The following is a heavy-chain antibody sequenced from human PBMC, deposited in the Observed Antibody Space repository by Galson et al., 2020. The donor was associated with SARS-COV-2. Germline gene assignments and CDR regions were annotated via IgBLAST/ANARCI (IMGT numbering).Heavy chain of an antibody. CDR3: TRVSELHPIVATSNNWFDP. CDR2: IRSKAYGGTT. CDR1: GFTFGDYA. V-gene: IGHV3-49*03. J-gene: IGHJ5*02. Sequence: GESLKISCTASGFTFGDYAMSWFRQAPGKGLEWVGFIRSKAYGGTTEYAASVKGRFTISRDDSTSIAYLQMNSLKTEDTAVYYCTRVSELHPIVATSNNWFDPWGQGTLVTVSS. D-gene: IGHD5-12*01.